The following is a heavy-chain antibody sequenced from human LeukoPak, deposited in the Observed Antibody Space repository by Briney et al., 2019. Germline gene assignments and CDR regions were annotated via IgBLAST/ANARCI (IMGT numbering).Heavy chain of an antibody. V-gene: IGHV4-34*01. D-gene: IGHD3-3*01. Sequence: SETLPLTCAVYGGSFSGYYWSWIRQPPGKGLEWIGEINHSGSTNYNPSLKSRVTISVDTSKNQFSLKLSSVTAADTAVYYCARALYYDFWSGYLANNWFDPWGQGTLVTVSS. CDR3: ARALYYDFWSGYLANNWFDP. CDR1: GGSFSGYY. CDR2: INHSGST. J-gene: IGHJ5*02.